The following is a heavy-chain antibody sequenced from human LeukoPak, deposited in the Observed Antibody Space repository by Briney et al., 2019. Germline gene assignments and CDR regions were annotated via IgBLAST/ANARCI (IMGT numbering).Heavy chain of an antibody. Sequence: PGGSLRLSCAASGFTFSSYAMSWVRQAPGKGLEWVSAISGSGGSTYYADSVKGRFTISRDNMKNSLYLQMNSLRAEDTAVYYCARDSRSGGFDYWGQGTLVTVSS. CDR3: ARDSRSGGFDY. CDR1: GFTFSSYA. V-gene: IGHV3-23*01. D-gene: IGHD6-6*01. J-gene: IGHJ4*02. CDR2: ISGSGGST.